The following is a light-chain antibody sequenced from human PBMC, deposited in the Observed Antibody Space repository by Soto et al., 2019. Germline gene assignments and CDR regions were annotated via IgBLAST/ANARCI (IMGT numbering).Light chain of an antibody. CDR1: SSDVGSYNL. J-gene: IGLJ2*01. Sequence: QSALTQPASVSGSPGQSITISCTGTSSDVGSYNLVSWYQQHPGKAPKLMIYDVSKRPSGVSNRFSGSKSGNTASLTISGLQAEDEADYYCCSYAGSSTRFGGGTKLTVL. CDR2: DVS. V-gene: IGLV2-23*02. CDR3: CSYAGSSTR.